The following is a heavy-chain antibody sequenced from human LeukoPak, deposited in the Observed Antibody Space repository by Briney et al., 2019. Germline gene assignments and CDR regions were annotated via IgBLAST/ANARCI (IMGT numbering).Heavy chain of an antibody. J-gene: IGHJ4*02. CDR3: AKRGVVIRVVLVGFHREAYYFDS. D-gene: IGHD3-10*01. V-gene: IGHV3-23*01. CDR1: GITLSNYG. CDR2: ISASGGTT. Sequence: GGSLRLSCAVSGITLSNYGMSWVRQAPGKGLEWVASISASGGTTNYADSVKGRFSISRDNPKNTLYLQMNSLRAEDTAVYFCAKRGVVIRVVLVGFHREAYYFDSWGQGALVTVSS.